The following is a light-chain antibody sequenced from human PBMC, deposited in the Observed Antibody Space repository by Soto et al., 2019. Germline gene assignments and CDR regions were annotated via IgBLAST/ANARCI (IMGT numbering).Light chain of an antibody. CDR3: QQYDNWPPWT. J-gene: IGKJ1*01. V-gene: IGKV3-15*01. Sequence: DTVMTQSPATLSVSPGETATLSCRASESVGSHLAWYQQKAGQAPRLLIYGVSTRATGIPARFRGCGSETDFTLTISSLQSEDSAIYYCQQYDNWPPWTFGQGTKVEI. CDR1: ESVGSH. CDR2: GVS.